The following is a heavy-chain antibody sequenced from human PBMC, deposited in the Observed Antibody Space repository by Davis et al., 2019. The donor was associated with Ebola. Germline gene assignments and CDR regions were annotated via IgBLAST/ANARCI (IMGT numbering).Heavy chain of an antibody. J-gene: IGHJ4*02. D-gene: IGHD3-3*01. CDR3: AREGRVFALDY. V-gene: IGHV3-74*01. Sequence: HTGGSLRLSCAASGVTFSSHWIHWVRQAPGKGLVWVARINTDGSLIGYGDSVQGRFIISRDNTKNTVYLQMNDLRAEDTAVYYCAREGRVFALDYWGQGALVTVSS. CDR2: INTDGSLI. CDR1: GVTFSSHW.